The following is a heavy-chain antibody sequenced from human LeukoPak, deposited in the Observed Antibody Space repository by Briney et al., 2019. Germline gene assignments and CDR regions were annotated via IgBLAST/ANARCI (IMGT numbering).Heavy chain of an antibody. CDR3: AREENTSGYCFDY. CDR2: IYSGGST. Sequence: PGGSLRLSCAASGFIVSSNYMSWVRQAPGKGLEWVSGIYSGGSTYYADSVKGRFTISRDNSKNTLYLQMNSLRAEDTAVYYCAREENTSGYCFDYWGQGTLVTVSS. D-gene: IGHD2/OR15-2a*01. CDR1: GFIVSSNY. J-gene: IGHJ4*02. V-gene: IGHV3-53*01.